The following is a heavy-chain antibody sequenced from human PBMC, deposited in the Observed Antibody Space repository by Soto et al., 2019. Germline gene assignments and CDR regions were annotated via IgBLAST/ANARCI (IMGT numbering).Heavy chain of an antibody. J-gene: IGHJ4*02. D-gene: IGHD3-22*01. CDR2: IRTKTYGETT. CDR1: GFTFRTAR. V-gene: IGHV3-15*01. CDR3: TTDKGFYGTSDYRDY. Sequence: EVPVVESGGGFVKPGGSLRLSCAASGFTFRTARMNWVRQAPGKGLEWVGRIRTKTYGETTDYAAPVKGRFTISRDDSRNTVFLEMNSLKTEDSAVYYCTTDKGFYGTSDYRDYWGQGTLVTVSS.